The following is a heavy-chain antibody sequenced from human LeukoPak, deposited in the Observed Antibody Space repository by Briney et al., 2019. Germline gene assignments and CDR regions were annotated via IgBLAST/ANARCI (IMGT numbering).Heavy chain of an antibody. V-gene: IGHV3-23*01. D-gene: IGHD6-19*01. CDR2: FGLSTTT. Sequence: QTGGSLRLSCAASGFSLSSFPMSWVRQPPVKGLEWVSTFGLSTTTYYADSVKGRFTISRDSSKNTLYLQVNSLRGDDTAVYYCAREQWLVVWGQGTLVTVS. CDR3: AREQWLVV. CDR1: GFSLSSFP. J-gene: IGHJ4*02.